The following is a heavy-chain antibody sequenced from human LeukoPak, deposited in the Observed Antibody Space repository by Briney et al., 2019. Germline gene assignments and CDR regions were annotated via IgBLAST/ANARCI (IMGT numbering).Heavy chain of an antibody. CDR3: ARQPDYGDYGRVDYFDY. D-gene: IGHD4-17*01. CDR1: GGSISSSSYY. Sequence: PSETLSLTCTVAGGSISSSSYYWGWIRQPPGKGLEWIGSIYYSGSTYYNPSLKSRVTISVDTSKNQFSLKLSSVTAADTAVYYCARQPDYGDYGRVDYFDYWGQGTLVTVSS. J-gene: IGHJ4*02. V-gene: IGHV4-39*01. CDR2: IYYSGST.